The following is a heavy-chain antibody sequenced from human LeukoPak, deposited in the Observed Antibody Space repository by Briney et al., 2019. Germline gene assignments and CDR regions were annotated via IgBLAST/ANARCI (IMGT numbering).Heavy chain of an antibody. Sequence: GGSLRLSCAASGFIVSGDFMSWVRQAPGKGLEWVSVIYSDGSTYYADSVKGRFAISRDNSKNTLDLQMTGLRAEDTAVYYCARERGRGRDSPWFDYWGQGTLVTVSS. J-gene: IGHJ4*02. V-gene: IGHV3-53*01. CDR1: GFIVSGDF. CDR3: ARERGRGRDSPWFDY. D-gene: IGHD1-26*01. CDR2: IYSDGST.